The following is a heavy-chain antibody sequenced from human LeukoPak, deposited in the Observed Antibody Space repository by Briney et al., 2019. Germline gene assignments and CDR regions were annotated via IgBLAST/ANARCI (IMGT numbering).Heavy chain of an antibody. CDR3: ARDRVPDATMGYNCFDP. J-gene: IGHJ5*02. CDR1: GGSISSGDYY. V-gene: IGHV4-30-4*08. Sequence: SETLSLTCTVSGGSISSGDYYWSWIRQPPGKGLEWIGYIYYSGSTYYNPSLKSRVTISVDTSKNQFSLKLSSVTAADTAAYYCARDRVPDATMGYNCFDPWGQGTLVTVSS. CDR2: IYYSGST. D-gene: IGHD2-2*01.